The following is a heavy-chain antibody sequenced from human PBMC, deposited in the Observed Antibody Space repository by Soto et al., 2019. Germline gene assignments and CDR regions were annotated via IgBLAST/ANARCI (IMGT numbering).Heavy chain of an antibody. CDR1: GYTFTSYG. Sequence: QVQLVQSGAEVKKPGASVKVSCKASGYTFTSYGISWVRQAPGQGLEWMGWISAYNGNTNYAQKLQGRVTMTTETSTSTAYMELRSLRSDDTAVYYCARVGGGYDFWSGYWNWFDPWGQGTLVTVSS. CDR3: ARVGGGYDFWSGYWNWFDP. CDR2: ISAYNGNT. V-gene: IGHV1-18*04. D-gene: IGHD3-3*01. J-gene: IGHJ5*02.